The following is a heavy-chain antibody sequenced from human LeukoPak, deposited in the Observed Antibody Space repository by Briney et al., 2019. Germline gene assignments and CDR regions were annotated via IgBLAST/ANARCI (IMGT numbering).Heavy chain of an antibody. CDR2: INPNSGGT. V-gene: IGHV1-2*02. CDR3: ARMDSSSWYGYPRLYYFDY. Sequence: ASVKVSCKASGYTFTGYYIHWVRQAPGQGLEWMGWINPNSGGTNYAQKFQGRVTMTRDTSISTAYMELSRLRSDDTAVYYCARMDSSSWYGYPRLYYFDYWGQGTLVTVSS. CDR1: GYTFTGYY. J-gene: IGHJ4*02. D-gene: IGHD6-13*01.